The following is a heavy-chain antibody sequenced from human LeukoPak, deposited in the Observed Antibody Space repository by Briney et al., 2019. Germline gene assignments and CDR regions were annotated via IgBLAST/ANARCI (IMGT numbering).Heavy chain of an antibody. CDR3: ARDLGARGFDY. CDR1: GGSISSSSYY. J-gene: IGHJ4*02. V-gene: IGHV4-39*07. D-gene: IGHD1-26*01. CDR2: IYYSGST. Sequence: PSETLSLTCTVSGGSISSSSYYWGWIRQPPGKGLEWIGSIYYSGSTYYNPSLKSRVTISVDTSKNQFSLKLSSVTAADTAVYYCARDLGARGFDYWGQGTLVTVSS.